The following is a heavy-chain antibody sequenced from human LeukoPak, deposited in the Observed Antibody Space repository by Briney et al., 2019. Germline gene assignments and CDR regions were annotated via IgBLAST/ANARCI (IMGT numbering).Heavy chain of an antibody. D-gene: IGHD5-18*01. CDR3: ARGGHSYGYLKWFDP. CDR2: IHYSGNT. Sequence: SETLSLTCTVSGGSVSRGSYYWSWIRQPPGKGLECIGYIHYSGNTNYNPSLKSRVTISQDTSKDQFSLKLSSVTAADTAVYYCARGGHSYGYLKWFDPWGQGILVTISS. CDR1: GGSVSRGSYY. V-gene: IGHV4-61*01. J-gene: IGHJ5*02.